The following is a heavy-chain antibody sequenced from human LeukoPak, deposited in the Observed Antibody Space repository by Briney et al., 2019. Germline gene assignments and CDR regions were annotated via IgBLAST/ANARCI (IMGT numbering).Heavy chain of an antibody. CDR3: ARGLGEYSHSEYNWFDP. D-gene: IGHD3-10*01. J-gene: IGHJ5*02. CDR1: GGSISNSY. Sequence: SETLSLTCTVSGGSISNSYWSWIRQPAGKGLEWIGRIYTTGSTNYNPSLKSRVTMSVDTSKNQFSLKLSSVTAADTAVYYCARGLGEYSHSEYNWFDPWGQGTLVTVSS. V-gene: IGHV4-4*07. CDR2: IYTTGST.